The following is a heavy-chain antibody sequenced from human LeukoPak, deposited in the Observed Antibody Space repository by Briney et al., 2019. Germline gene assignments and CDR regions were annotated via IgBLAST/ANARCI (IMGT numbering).Heavy chain of an antibody. V-gene: IGHV3-30-3*01. D-gene: IGHD6-19*01. CDR1: GFTFSSYA. CDR2: ISYDGSNK. Sequence: PGGSLRLSCAASGFTFSSYAMHWVRQAPGKGLEWVAVISYDGSNKYYADSVKGRFTISRDNSKNTLYLQMNSLRAEDTAVYYCARVYSIGYSSGWYGGFDYWGQGTLVTVSS. J-gene: IGHJ4*02. CDR3: ARVYSIGYSSGWYGGFDY.